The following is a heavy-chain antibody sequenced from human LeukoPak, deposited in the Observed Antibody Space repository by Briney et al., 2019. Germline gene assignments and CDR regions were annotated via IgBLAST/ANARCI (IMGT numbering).Heavy chain of an antibody. Sequence: SETLSLNCTVSGGSISSCYWTWIRQPAGKGLEWIGRIYASGSTNYNPSLKSRVTMSVDTSKNQFSLKLSSVTAADTAVYYCARDLGSGSSSWRYFDYWGQGTLVTVSS. CDR3: ARDLGSGSSSWRYFDY. D-gene: IGHD6-13*01. J-gene: IGHJ4*02. V-gene: IGHV4-4*07. CDR2: IYASGST. CDR1: GGSISSCY.